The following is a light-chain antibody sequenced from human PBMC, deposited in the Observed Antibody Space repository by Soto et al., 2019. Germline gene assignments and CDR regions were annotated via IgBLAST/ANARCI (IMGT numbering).Light chain of an antibody. V-gene: IGKV1-33*01. Sequence: DIQMNQSPSSLSASVGDRVTITCQASQDISNYLNWYQQKPGKAPKLLIYDASNLETGVASRFSGSGSGTDFTFTISSLQPEDIATYYCQQYDNLPTWTFGQGTKVEIK. CDR1: QDISNY. J-gene: IGKJ1*01. CDR2: DAS. CDR3: QQYDNLPTWT.